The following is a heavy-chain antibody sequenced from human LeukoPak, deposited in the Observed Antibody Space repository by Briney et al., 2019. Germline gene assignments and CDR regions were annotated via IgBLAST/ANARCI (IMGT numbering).Heavy chain of an antibody. V-gene: IGHV3-23*01. Sequence: GGSLRLSCAASGFSFSSCAMTWVRQAPGKGLEWVSAITGGGGSTTYYADSVKGRFTISADNSKNTLYLQMHSLRAEDTAIYYCAKGRVGGCNCGDCWGQGALVTVSS. CDR3: AKGRVGGCNCGDC. CDR2: ITGGGGSTT. J-gene: IGHJ4*02. D-gene: IGHD6-19*01. CDR1: GFSFSSCA.